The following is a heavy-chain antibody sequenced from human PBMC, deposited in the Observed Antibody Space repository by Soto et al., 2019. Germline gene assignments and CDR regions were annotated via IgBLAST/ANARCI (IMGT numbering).Heavy chain of an antibody. CDR1: GFTFSSYS. J-gene: IGHJ5*02. Sequence: HPGGSLRLSCAASGFTFSSYSMNWVRQAPGKGLEWVSYISSSSSTIYYADSVKGRFTISRDNAKNSLYLQMNSLRAEDTAVYYCARHPERIAQIGWFDPWGQGILVTVSS. CDR2: ISSSSSTI. V-gene: IGHV3-48*01. D-gene: IGHD6-13*01. CDR3: ARHPERIAQIGWFDP.